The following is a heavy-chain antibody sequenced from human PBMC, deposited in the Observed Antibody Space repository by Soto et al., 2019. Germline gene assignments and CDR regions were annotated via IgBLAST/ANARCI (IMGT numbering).Heavy chain of an antibody. V-gene: IGHV3-23*01. D-gene: IGHD6-13*01. CDR3: AKDDGYSSSWYAFDI. J-gene: IGHJ3*02. CDR1: GFTFSSYA. CDR2: ISGSGGST. Sequence: GGSLRLSCAASGFTFSSYAMSWVRQAPGKGLEWVSAISGSGGSTYYADSVKGRFTISRDNSKNTLYLQMNSLRAEDTGVYYCAKDDGYSSSWYAFDIWGQGTMVTVSS.